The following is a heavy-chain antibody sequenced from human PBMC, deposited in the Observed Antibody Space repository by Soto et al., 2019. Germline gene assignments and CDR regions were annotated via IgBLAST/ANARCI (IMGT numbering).Heavy chain of an antibody. Sequence: GGSLRLSCTASGFTFGDYAMSWFRQAPGKGLEWVGFIRSKAYGGTTEYAASVKGRSTISRDDSKSIAYLQMNSLKTEDTAVYYCTRDQLYYDFWSGYYPFHYWGQGTLVTVSS. CDR1: GFTFGDYA. CDR2: IRSKAYGGTT. CDR3: TRDQLYYDFWSGYYPFHY. J-gene: IGHJ4*02. V-gene: IGHV3-49*03. D-gene: IGHD3-3*01.